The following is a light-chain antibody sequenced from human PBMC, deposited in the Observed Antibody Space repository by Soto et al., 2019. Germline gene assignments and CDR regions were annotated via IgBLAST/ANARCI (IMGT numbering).Light chain of an antibody. V-gene: IGLV2-8*01. CDR2: EVT. Sequence: QSVLTQPPSASGSPGQSVTIPCTGTSSDVGAYNYVSWYQQYPGKAPKLMIYEVTKRPSGVPDRFSGSKSGNTASLTVSGLQAEDEADYYCTSYVGNNIWVFGGGTKLTVL. CDR1: SSDVGAYNY. J-gene: IGLJ3*02. CDR3: TSYVGNNIWV.